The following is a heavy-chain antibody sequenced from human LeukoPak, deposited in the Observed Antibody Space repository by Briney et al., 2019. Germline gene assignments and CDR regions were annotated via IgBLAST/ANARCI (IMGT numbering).Heavy chain of an antibody. CDR3: ISDHTGHDDY. J-gene: IGHJ4*02. Sequence: GRSLRLSCAASGFTFRSYGMHWVRQAPGKGLEWVAVIWYDGSNKYYADSVRGRFTISRDNSKNTLYLQMNSLRADDTAVYYCISDHTGHDDYWGQGTLVTVSS. CDR1: GFTFRSYG. V-gene: IGHV3-33*01. D-gene: IGHD1-1*01. CDR2: IWYDGSNK.